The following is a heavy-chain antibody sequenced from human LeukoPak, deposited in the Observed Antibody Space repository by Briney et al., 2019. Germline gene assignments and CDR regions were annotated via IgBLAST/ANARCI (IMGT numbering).Heavy chain of an antibody. Sequence: ASVKVSCKASGYNFSRFGISWVRQSPGQGLQWMGWISGYNGDTNYAQKFRDRVTITTDTPTSTIYMEMWSLRSEDTAVYYCATGAQFWSGYYTSYYFDYWGQGTLVTVSS. V-gene: IGHV1-18*01. D-gene: IGHD3-3*01. CDR1: GYNFSRFG. CDR3: ATGAQFWSGYYTSYYFDY. CDR2: ISGYNGDT. J-gene: IGHJ4*02.